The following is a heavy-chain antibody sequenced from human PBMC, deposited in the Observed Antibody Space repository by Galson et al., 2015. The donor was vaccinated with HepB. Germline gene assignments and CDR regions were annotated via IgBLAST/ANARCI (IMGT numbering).Heavy chain of an antibody. Sequence: SLRLSCAASGFIFSSYGMHWVRQAPGKGLEWVAVISYDGSNKYYADSVKGRFTISRDNSKNTLYLQMNSLRSEDTAVYYCARVALGTDFDYWGQGTLVTVSS. CDR1: GFIFSSYG. V-gene: IGHV3-30*03. CDR3: ARVALGTDFDY. CDR2: ISYDGSNK. D-gene: IGHD1-1*01. J-gene: IGHJ4*02.